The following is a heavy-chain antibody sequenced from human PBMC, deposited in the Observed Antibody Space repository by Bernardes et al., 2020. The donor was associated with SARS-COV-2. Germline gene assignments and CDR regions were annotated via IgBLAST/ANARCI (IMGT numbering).Heavy chain of an antibody. D-gene: IGHD1-1*01. CDR3: ATGGRGGSHFDF. Sequence: ASVKVSCKVSGNTLSKISIHWVRQAPGKGLEWLGGFDPQDGATLYALKLKGRVNLTEDTSTDTAYVEMTSLRFDDTAVYYCATGGRGGSHFDFWGQGTLVTVSS. CDR2: FDPQDGAT. V-gene: IGHV1-24*01. CDR1: GNTLSKIS. J-gene: IGHJ4*02.